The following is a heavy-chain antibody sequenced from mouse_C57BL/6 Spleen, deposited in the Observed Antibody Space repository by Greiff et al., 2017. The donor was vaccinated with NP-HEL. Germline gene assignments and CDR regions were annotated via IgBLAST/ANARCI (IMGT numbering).Heavy chain of an antibody. Sequence: QVQLQQPGAELVKPGASVKMSCKASGYTFTSYWITWVKQRPGQGLEWIGDIYPGSGSTNYNEKFKSKATLTVDTSSSTAYMQLSSLTSEDSAVYYCARRDYDGNYFDDWGQGTTLTVSS. J-gene: IGHJ2*01. CDR1: GYTFTSYW. V-gene: IGHV1-55*01. CDR3: ARRDYDGNYFDD. CDR2: IYPGSGST. D-gene: IGHD1-1*01.